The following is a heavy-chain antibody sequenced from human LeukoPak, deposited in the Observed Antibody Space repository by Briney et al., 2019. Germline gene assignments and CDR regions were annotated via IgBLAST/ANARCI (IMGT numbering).Heavy chain of an antibody. V-gene: IGHV3-66*01. D-gene: IGHD3-10*01. CDR3: ATGEQMVRGDGVDY. CDR1: VFTVRNNY. J-gene: IGHJ4*01. CDR2: IYSGGST. Sequence: PGGSLRLSCAASVFTVRNNYMRWVRQAPGKGLEWGSVIYSGGSTYYADSVKGRFTISRDNSKNTLYLLMNSLRGEDTAVYFCATGEQMVRGDGVDYWGHGTLVTVSS.